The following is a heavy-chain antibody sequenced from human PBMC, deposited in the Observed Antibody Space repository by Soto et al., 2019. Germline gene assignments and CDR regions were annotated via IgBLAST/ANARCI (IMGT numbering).Heavy chain of an antibody. D-gene: IGHD3-22*01. CDR1: GASLSSGGYY. CDR2: IFHTGTT. Sequence: QVQLQESGPGLAKPSQILSLTCTVSGASLSSGGYYWTWIRQVPGKALEWIGYIFHTGTTFYNPSLKSRVVMSIEKSDNQFSLNLRSVTAADTAVYYCARGLGYDSNGRFLAAFDVWGQGTMVTVSS. J-gene: IGHJ3*01. V-gene: IGHV4-31*03. CDR3: ARGLGYDSNGRFLAAFDV.